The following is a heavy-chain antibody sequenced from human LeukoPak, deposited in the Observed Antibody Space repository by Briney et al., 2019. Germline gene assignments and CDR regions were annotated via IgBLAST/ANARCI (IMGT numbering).Heavy chain of an antibody. CDR2: IIPIFGTA. V-gene: IGHV1-69*13. J-gene: IGHJ6*02. D-gene: IGHD3-3*01. CDR3: ARDPVLRFLEWSYGMDV. Sequence: SVKVSCKASGYTFTTSDINWVRQAPGQGLEWMGGIIPIFGTANYAQKFQGRVTITADESTSTAYMELSSLRSEDTAVYYCARDPVLRFLEWSYGMDVWGQGTTVTVSS. CDR1: GYTFTTSD.